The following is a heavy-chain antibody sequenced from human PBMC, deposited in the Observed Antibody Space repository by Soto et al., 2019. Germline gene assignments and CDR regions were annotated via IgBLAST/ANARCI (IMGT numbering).Heavy chain of an antibody. Sequence: GGSLRLSCAASGFTFSSYAMSWVRQAPGKGLEWVSAISGSGGSTYYADSVKGRFTISRDNSKNTLYLQMNSLRAEDTAVYYCAKVRKTRDTAMILYYYYYGMDVWGQGTTVTVSS. D-gene: IGHD5-18*01. CDR1: GFTFSSYA. CDR2: ISGSGGST. CDR3: AKVRKTRDTAMILYYYYYGMDV. J-gene: IGHJ6*02. V-gene: IGHV3-23*01.